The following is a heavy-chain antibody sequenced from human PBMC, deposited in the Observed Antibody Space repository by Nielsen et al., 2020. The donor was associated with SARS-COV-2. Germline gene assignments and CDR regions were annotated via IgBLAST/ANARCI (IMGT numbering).Heavy chain of an antibody. Sequence: WIRQPPGKGLEWIGYIYYSGSTNYNPSLKSRVTISVGTSKNQFSLKLSSVTAADTAVYYCARHDGSDVLLWFGEFYNWFDPWGQGTLVTVSS. CDR2: IYYSGST. D-gene: IGHD3-10*01. V-gene: IGHV4-59*08. CDR3: ARHDGSDVLLWFGEFYNWFDP. J-gene: IGHJ5*02.